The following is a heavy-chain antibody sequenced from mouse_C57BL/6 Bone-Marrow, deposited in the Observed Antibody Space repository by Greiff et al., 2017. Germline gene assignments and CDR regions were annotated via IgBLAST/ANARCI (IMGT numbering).Heavy chain of an antibody. V-gene: IGHV1-69*01. CDR2: IDPSDSYT. CDR1: GYTFTSYW. Sequence: QVQLQQPGAELVMPGASVKLSCKASGYTFTSYWMHWVKQRPGQGLEWIGEIDPSDSYTNYNPKFKGKSTLTVDKSSSTAYMQPSSLTSEDSAVYYCAREDLGFLGFAYWGQGTLVTVSA. CDR3: AREDLGFLGFAY. J-gene: IGHJ3*01.